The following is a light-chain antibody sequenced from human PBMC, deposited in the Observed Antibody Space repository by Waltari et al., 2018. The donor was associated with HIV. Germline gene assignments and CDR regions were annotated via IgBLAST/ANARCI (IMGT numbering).Light chain of an antibody. J-gene: IGLJ2*01. CDR2: GNN. Sequence: QSVLTQPPSVSGALGPRVTISCTGSRSNIGAGHDIPWYQPLPGTAPKLLIYGNNKRPSGIPNRYSGSKSATSDALAISGLQAVDEADYYWQSYDNNLRGELFGGGTKLTGL. CDR3: QSYDNNLRGEL. CDR1: RSNIGAGHD. V-gene: IGLV1-40*01.